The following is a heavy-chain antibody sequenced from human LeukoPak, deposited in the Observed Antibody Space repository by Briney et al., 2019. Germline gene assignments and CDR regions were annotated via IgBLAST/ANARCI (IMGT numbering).Heavy chain of an antibody. J-gene: IGHJ3*02. V-gene: IGHV4-59*12. CDR3: ARRPRSITMVRGVPPRAFDI. CDR2: IYYSGST. Sequence: SETLSLTCTVSGGSISSYYWSWIRQPPGKGLEWIGYIYYSGSTNYNPSLKSRVTISVDTSKNQFSPKLSSVTAADTAVYYCARRPRSITMVRGVPPRAFDIWGQGTMVTVSS. D-gene: IGHD3-10*01. CDR1: GGSISSYY.